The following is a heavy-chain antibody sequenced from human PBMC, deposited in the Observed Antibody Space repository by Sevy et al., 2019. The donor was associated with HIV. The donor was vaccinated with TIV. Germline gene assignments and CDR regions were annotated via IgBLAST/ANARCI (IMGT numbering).Heavy chain of an antibody. Sequence: ASVKVSCKASGYTFTGDYLHWVRQAPGQGLEWMGRVYPNSGGTNYAQKFQGRVTMTRDTSISTAYMELNRLTSDDTVVYYCARDGGGGTTNSGMDVWGQGTTVTVSS. D-gene: IGHD1-7*01. CDR3: ARDGGGGTTNSGMDV. CDR2: VYPNSGGT. CDR1: GYTFTGDY. V-gene: IGHV1-2*05. J-gene: IGHJ6*02.